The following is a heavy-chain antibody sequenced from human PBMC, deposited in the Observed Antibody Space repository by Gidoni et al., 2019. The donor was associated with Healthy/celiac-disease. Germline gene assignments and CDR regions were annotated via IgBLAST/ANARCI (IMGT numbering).Heavy chain of an antibody. CDR2: TRNKANSYTT. CDR1: GFTFSDHY. D-gene: IGHD4-17*01. J-gene: IGHJ6*02. V-gene: IGHV3-72*01. CDR3: ARGIDDYGDYGPRYYGMDV. Sequence: EVQLVESGGGLVQPGGSLRLSCAASGFTFSDHYMDWVRQAPGKGLEWVGRTRNKANSYTTEYAASVKGRFTISRDDSKNSLYLQMNSLKTEDTAVYYCARGIDDYGDYGPRYYGMDVWGQGTTVTVSS.